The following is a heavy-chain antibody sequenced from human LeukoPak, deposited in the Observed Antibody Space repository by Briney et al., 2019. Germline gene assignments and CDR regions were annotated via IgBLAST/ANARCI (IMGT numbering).Heavy chain of an antibody. CDR2: IYSGGST. V-gene: IGHV3-66*01. J-gene: IGHJ4*02. Sequence: GWSLRLSCAASGFTFSSYDMNWVRQAPGKGLEWVSIIYSGGSTYYAESVKGRFTISRDNSKNTLYLQMNSLRVEDTAVYYCARDRGGSKRAYDYWGQGTLVTVSS. CDR1: GFTFSSYD. D-gene: IGHD2-2*01. CDR3: ARDRGGSKRAYDY.